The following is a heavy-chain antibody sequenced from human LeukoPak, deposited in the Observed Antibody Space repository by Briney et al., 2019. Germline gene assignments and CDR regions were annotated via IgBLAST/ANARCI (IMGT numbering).Heavy chain of an antibody. Sequence: SETLSLTCTVSGGSISTGSYYWSWIRQPAGKGLEWIGRIYTSGSTNYNPSLKSRVTISVDTSKNQFSLKLSSVTAADTAVYYCAGAPRLAVAGTHFDYWGQGTLVTVSS. J-gene: IGHJ4*02. CDR2: IYTSGST. D-gene: IGHD6-19*01. CDR1: GGSISTGSYY. V-gene: IGHV4-61*02. CDR3: AGAPRLAVAGTHFDY.